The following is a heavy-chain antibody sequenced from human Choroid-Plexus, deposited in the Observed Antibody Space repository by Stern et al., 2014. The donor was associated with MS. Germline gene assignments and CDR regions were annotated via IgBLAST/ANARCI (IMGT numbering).Heavy chain of an antibody. V-gene: IGHV1-2*02. CDR2: SHPNTGGT. D-gene: IGHD3-3*01. CDR3: ARDQRGITIFGVVTDYYYLGMDV. J-gene: IGHJ6*02. Sequence: MQLGESGAEVKKPGDSVKVSCKTSGYIFTGYYIHWVRQGHGQGLEWRAWSHPNTGGTKYARKFQGRVTMSRDTSISTAYVELSSLTSDDTAVYYCARDQRGITIFGVVTDYYYLGMDVWGQGTPVTVSS. CDR1: GYIFTGYY.